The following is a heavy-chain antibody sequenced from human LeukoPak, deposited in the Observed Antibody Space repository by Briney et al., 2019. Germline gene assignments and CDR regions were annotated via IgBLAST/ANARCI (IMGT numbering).Heavy chain of an antibody. J-gene: IGHJ6*04. CDR2: ITSSATT. Sequence: GGSLRLSCAASGFTFSDYYMTWIRQAPGKGLEWVSYITSSATTYYADSVKGRFTISRDNAKTSLYLQMNSLRAEDTAVYYCARDLGPHSSSPNSGAFDIWGKGTTVTVSS. V-gene: IGHV3-11*04. CDR3: ARDLGPHSSSPNSGAFDI. D-gene: IGHD6-6*01. CDR1: GFTFSDYY.